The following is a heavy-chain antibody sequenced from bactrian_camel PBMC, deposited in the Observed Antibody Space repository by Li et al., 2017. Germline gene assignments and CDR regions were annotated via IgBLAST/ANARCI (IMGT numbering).Heavy chain of an antibody. V-gene: IGHV3S53*01. Sequence: VQLVESGGGSVQPGGSLRLSCAGPGYSFSVYCMGWFRQAPGKEREGVAAIDGDGNVSYADSVKGRFTISRDNAKRTVYLQMNSLKPEDTAMYTVRQNGPRIVRLRFRDLALSSHLLSGVRGPRSPSP. CDR1: GYSFSVYC. CDR3: RQNGPRIVRLRFRDLALSSHLLS. CDR2: IDGDGNV. J-gene: IGHJ4*01. D-gene: IGHD4*01.